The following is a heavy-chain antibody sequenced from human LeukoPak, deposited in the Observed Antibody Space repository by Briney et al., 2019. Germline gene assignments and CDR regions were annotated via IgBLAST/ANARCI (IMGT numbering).Heavy chain of an antibody. D-gene: IGHD4-11*01. J-gene: IGHJ5*01. CDR3: AREDYSGGNNWFDF. Sequence: SETLSLTCTVSGGSINNYYWSWIRQPPGKGLEWIGSIFYSGSTNYNPSLKRRVIISVDTSKNQFSLKLSSVTAADTAVYYCAREDYSGGNNWFDFWGQGTLVTVSS. CDR1: GGSINNYY. V-gene: IGHV4-59*01. CDR2: IFYSGST.